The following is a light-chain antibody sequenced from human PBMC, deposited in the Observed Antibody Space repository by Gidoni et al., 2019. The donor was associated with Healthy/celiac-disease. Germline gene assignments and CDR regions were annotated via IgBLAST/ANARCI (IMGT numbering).Light chain of an antibody. Sequence: DLQMTPSPSTLSASVGDRVTITCRASQSISSWLAWYQQKPGKAPKLLIYKASSVESGVPSRFSGSGSRTEFTLTISSLQPDDFATYYCQQYNSYPYTFGQGTKLEIK. CDR2: KAS. V-gene: IGKV1-5*03. J-gene: IGKJ2*01. CDR3: QQYNSYPYT. CDR1: QSISSW.